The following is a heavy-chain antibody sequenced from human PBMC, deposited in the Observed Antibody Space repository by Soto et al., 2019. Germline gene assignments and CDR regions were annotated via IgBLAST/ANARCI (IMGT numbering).Heavy chain of an antibody. J-gene: IGHJ4*02. CDR2: INPNSGVT. V-gene: IGHV1-2*04. Sequence: ASVKVSCKASGYTFTGYYTHWVRQAPGQGLEWMGWINPNSGVTNYAQKFQGWVTMTRDTSISTAYMELSRLRSDDTAVYYCARGSIAARPDTVFDYWGQGTLVTVSS. CDR3: ARGSIAARPDTVFDY. CDR1: GYTFTGYY. D-gene: IGHD6-6*01.